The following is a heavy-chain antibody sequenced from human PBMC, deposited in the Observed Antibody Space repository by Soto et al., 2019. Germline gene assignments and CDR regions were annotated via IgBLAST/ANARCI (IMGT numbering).Heavy chain of an antibody. CDR2: IYSGGST. Sequence: PGGSLSLSCSASGFTVSSNYMSWVRQAPGKGLEWVSVIYSGGSTYYADSVKGRFTISRDNSKNTLYLQMNSLRAEDTAVYYCARGYYDSSGYYWGQGTLVTVSS. CDR1: GFTVSSNY. V-gene: IGHV3-66*01. CDR3: ARGYYDSSGYY. D-gene: IGHD3-22*01. J-gene: IGHJ4*02.